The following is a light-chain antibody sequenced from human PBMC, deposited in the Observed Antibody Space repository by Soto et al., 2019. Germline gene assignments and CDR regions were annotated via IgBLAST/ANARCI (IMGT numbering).Light chain of an antibody. CDR3: QQYERSSIT. Sequence: EIVMTQTPVTLSVSPGERATLSCTASQSVNNNVAWYQQRPGQPPRLLIYGASSRATGIPDRFSGSGSGTDFTLSISRLEPEDFALYYCQQYERSSITFGQGTRLEIK. CDR2: GAS. V-gene: IGKV3-20*01. J-gene: IGKJ5*01. CDR1: QSVNNN.